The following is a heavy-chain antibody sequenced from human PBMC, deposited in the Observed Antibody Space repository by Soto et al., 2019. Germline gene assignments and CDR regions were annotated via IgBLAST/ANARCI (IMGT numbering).Heavy chain of an antibody. V-gene: IGHV1-2*04. CDR3: GRESGGAMATLDYYSFNMDV. CDR1: GDSFNDYY. CDR2: INPNGGVT. Sequence: QVQLVQSGAEVRKPGASVTVSCRSSGDSFNDYYIHWVRQAPGQGFEWMGWINPNGGVTKYAQKFQGWVSMTRDTSIRTVYTQLSRLRSDDTAVYYCGRESGGAMATLDYYSFNMDVWGTGTTVTVSS. J-gene: IGHJ6*03. D-gene: IGHD3-16*01.